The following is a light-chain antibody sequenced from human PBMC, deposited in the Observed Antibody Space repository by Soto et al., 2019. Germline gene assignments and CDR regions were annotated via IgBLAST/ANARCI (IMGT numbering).Light chain of an antibody. CDR3: QQYNCFWT. CDR2: EAT. CDR1: QSISDL. V-gene: IGKV1-5*03. J-gene: IGKJ1*01. Sequence: DIQMTQSPSTLSASVGDRVTITCRASQSISDLLAWYQQKPGKAPKLLIYEATNLKSGVPSRFSGSGSGTEDYLSISIRQDDCFASYYCQQYNCFWTFGQGTKADI.